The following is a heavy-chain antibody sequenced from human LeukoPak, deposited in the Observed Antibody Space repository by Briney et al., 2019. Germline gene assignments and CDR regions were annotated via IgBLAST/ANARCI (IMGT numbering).Heavy chain of an antibody. D-gene: IGHD3-3*01. V-gene: IGHV3-11*01. J-gene: IGHJ4*02. CDR2: ISSSGSTI. CDR3: ARDSTADFWSGLYYFDY. Sequence: GGSLRLSRAASGFTFSDYYMSWIRQAPGKGLEWVSYISSSGSTIYYADSVKGRFTISRDNAKNSLYLQMNSLRAEDTAVYYCARDSTADFWSGLYYFDYWGQGTLVTVSS. CDR1: GFTFSDYY.